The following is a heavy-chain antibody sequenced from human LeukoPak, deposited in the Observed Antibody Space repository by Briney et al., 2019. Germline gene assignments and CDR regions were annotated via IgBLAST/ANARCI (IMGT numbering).Heavy chain of an antibody. D-gene: IGHD1-1*01. CDR1: GFTFSDYF. CDR3: ARSGREATEIDY. Sequence: GGSLRLSCAASGFTFSDYFMSWVRQAPGKGLEWLSYINGRGPYIDYAESLKGRITISRDNAQNSLYLQMNSLRVEDTAVYYCARSGREATEIDYWGQGTLVTVSS. V-gene: IGHV3-11*06. J-gene: IGHJ4*02. CDR2: INGRGPYI.